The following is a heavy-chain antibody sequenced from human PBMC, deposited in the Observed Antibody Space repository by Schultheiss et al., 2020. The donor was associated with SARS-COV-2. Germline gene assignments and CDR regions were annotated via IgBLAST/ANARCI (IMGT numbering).Heavy chain of an antibody. Sequence: SETLSLTCTVSGYSISSGYYWGWIRQPPGKGLEWIGSIYHSGSTYYNPSLKSRVTISVDTSKNQFSLKLSSVTAADTAVYYCARWDSSGYYYEHAFDIWGQGTMVTVSS. D-gene: IGHD3-22*01. CDR3: ARWDSSGYYYEHAFDI. CDR1: GYSISSGYY. V-gene: IGHV4-38-2*02. CDR2: IYHSGST. J-gene: IGHJ3*02.